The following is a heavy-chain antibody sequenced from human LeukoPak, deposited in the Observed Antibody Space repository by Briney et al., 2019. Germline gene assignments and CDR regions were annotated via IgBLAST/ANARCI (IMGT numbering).Heavy chain of an antibody. CDR2: IIPIFGTA. CDR1: GGTFSSYA. V-gene: IGHV1-69*01. CDR3: ARKRAGGNHFDY. J-gene: IGHJ4*02. Sequence: SVKVSCKASGGTFSSYAISWVRQAPGQGLEWMGGIIPIFGTANYAQKFQGRVTITADESTSTAYMELSSLRSEDTAVYYCARKRAGGNHFDYWGQGTLVTVSS. D-gene: IGHD4-23*01.